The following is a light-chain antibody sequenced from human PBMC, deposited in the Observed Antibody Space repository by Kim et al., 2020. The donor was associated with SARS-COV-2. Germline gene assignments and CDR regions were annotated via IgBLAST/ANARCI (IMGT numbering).Light chain of an antibody. V-gene: IGLV4-69*01. Sequence: GARVKLPGPLSGGHNYNAIAWHRQQPERGPHFLLKVNRDGSHYRGDGIPDRFSGSSSESERYLTISNLQSDDEADYYCQTWGTPVVFGGGTQLTVL. CDR1: GGHNYNA. CDR3: QTWGTPVV. CDR2: VNRDGSH. J-gene: IGLJ2*01.